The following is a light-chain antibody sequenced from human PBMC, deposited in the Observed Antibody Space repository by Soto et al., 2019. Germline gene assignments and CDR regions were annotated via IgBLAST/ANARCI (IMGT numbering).Light chain of an antibody. J-gene: IGKJ1*01. CDR1: QSVLYSSNNKNY. Sequence: DSVMTQSPDSLAVSLGERATINCKSSQSVLYSSNNKNYLAWYQQKPGQPPKLLIYWASTRESGVPDRFSGSGSGTDFTLTISSLQAEDVAVYYCQQYYSTPTWTFGQGTKVDNK. CDR2: WAS. CDR3: QQYYSTPTWT. V-gene: IGKV4-1*01.